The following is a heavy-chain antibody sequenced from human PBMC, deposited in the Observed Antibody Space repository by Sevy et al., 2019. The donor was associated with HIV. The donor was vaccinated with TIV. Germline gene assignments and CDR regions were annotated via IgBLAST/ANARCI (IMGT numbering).Heavy chain of an antibody. Sequence: GGSLRLSCAASGFTFSSYEMNWVRQAPGKGLEWVSYISSSGSTIYYGDSVKGRFPISRDNAKNSLYLQMNSLRAEDTAVYYCARDWRTDAFDIWGQGTMVTVSS. CDR3: ARDWRTDAFDI. J-gene: IGHJ3*02. CDR2: ISSSGSTI. D-gene: IGHD3-3*01. V-gene: IGHV3-48*03. CDR1: GFTFSSYE.